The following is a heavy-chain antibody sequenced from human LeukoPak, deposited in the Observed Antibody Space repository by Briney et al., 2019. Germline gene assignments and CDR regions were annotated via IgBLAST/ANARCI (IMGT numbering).Heavy chain of an antibody. Sequence: PGGSLRLSCAASGFTFSSFGMHWVRQAPGKGLEWVAFIRYDGSNKYYADSVKGRFTISRDNSKNTLYLQMNSPRPEDTAIYYCAEDRGDYTNWFDPWGQGTLVTVSS. CDR3: AEDRGDYTNWFDP. D-gene: IGHD4-17*01. J-gene: IGHJ5*02. CDR2: IRYDGSNK. CDR1: GFTFSSFG. V-gene: IGHV3-30*02.